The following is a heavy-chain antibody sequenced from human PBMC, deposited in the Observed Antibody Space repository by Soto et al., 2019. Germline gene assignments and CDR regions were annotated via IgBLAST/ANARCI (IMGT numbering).Heavy chain of an antibody. Sequence: ESGGGVVQPGRSLRLSCAASGFTFSRYGMHWVRQAPGKGLEWVAVIWNDGSNKYYADSVKGRFTISRDNSKNTLYLQMNSLRAEDTAVYYCARDSSGYRFFDYWGQGTLVTVSS. CDR1: GFTFSRYG. D-gene: IGHD3-22*01. V-gene: IGHV3-33*01. CDR2: IWNDGSNK. J-gene: IGHJ4*02. CDR3: ARDSSGYRFFDY.